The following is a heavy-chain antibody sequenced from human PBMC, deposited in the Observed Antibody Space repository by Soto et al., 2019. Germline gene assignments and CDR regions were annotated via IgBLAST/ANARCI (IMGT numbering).Heavy chain of an antibody. J-gene: IGHJ6*03. D-gene: IGHD3-9*01. CDR3: ARGLRNFDWLSYYYYMDV. CDR1: GYTFTSYD. Sequence: ASVKASCKASGYTFTSYDINWVRQATGQGLEWMGWMNPNSGNTGYAQKFQGRVTMTRNTSISTAYMELSSLRSEDTAVYYCARGLRNFDWLSYYYYMDVWGKGTTVTVSS. CDR2: MNPNSGNT. V-gene: IGHV1-8*01.